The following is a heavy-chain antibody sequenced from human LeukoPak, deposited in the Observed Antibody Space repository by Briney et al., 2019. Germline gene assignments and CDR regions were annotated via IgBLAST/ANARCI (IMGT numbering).Heavy chain of an antibody. Sequence: GRSLRLSCAASGFTFSSYAMHWVRQAPGKGLEWVAVISYDGSNKYYADSVKGRFTISRDNSKNTLYLQMNSLRAEDTAVYYCARDPAAYYDFWSGRGYYYYYYMDVWGKGTTVTVSS. D-gene: IGHD3-3*01. CDR3: ARDPAAYYDFWSGRGYYYYYYMDV. CDR2: ISYDGSNK. V-gene: IGHV3-30*04. CDR1: GFTFSSYA. J-gene: IGHJ6*03.